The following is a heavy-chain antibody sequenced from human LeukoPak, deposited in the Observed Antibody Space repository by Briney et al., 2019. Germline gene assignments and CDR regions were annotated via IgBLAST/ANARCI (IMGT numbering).Heavy chain of an antibody. D-gene: IGHD2-21*02. Sequence: GGSLRLSCAASGLTFSSYSMNWVRQAPGKGLEWVSSISSSSSYIYYADSVKGRFTISRDNAKNSLYLQMNSLRAEDTAVYYCARGKVTTPLFDYWGQGTLVTVSS. J-gene: IGHJ4*02. V-gene: IGHV3-21*01. CDR3: ARGKVTTPLFDY. CDR2: ISSSSSYI. CDR1: GLTFSSYS.